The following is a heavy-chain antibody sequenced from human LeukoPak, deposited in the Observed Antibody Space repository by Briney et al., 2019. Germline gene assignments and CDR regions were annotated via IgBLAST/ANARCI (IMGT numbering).Heavy chain of an antibody. J-gene: IGHJ6*02. V-gene: IGHV3-53*01. CDR3: ARGPDCSSTSCYAGGYYYYGMDV. D-gene: IGHD2-2*01. Sequence: GGSLRLSCAASGFTVSDNYMSWVRQAPGKGLEWVSVIYSGGSTYYADSVKGRFTISRDNSKNTLYLQMNSLRAEDTAVYYCARGPDCSSTSCYAGGYYYYGMDVWGQGTTVTVSS. CDR1: GFTVSDNY. CDR2: IYSGGST.